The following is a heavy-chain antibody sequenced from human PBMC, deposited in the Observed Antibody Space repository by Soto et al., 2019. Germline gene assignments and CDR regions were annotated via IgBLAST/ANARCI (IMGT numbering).Heavy chain of an antibody. D-gene: IGHD2-15*01. CDR1: GGTFSSYA. V-gene: IGHV1-69*06. J-gene: IGHJ4*02. CDR3: ARDRLGYCSGGSCYSLDY. Sequence: QVQLVQSGAEVKKPGSSVKVSCKASGGTFSSYAISWVRQAPGQGLEWMGGIIPIFGTANYAQKFQGRVMITADKSTSTAYMELSSLRSEDTAVYYCARDRLGYCSGGSCYSLDYWGQGTLVTVSS. CDR2: IIPIFGTA.